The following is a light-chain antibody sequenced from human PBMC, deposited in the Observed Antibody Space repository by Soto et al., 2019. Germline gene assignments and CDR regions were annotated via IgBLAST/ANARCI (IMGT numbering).Light chain of an antibody. CDR2: EVS. V-gene: IGLV2-23*02. Sequence: QSALTQPASVSGSPGQSITISCTGTSGDVGSYNFVSWYQQHPGKAPKLMIYEVSKRPSGVSNRFSGSKSGNTASLTISGLQAEDEADYYCCSYAGTSTPYVFGTGTKLTVL. CDR1: SGDVGSYNF. J-gene: IGLJ1*01. CDR3: CSYAGTSTPYV.